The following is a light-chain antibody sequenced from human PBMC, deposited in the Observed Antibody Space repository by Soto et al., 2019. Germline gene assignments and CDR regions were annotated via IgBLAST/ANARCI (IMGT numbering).Light chain of an antibody. Sequence: EIVLTQSPATLSLSPGERGTLSCRASQSVNNYLAWYQQKPGQAPRLLIYDASNSTTGIPASFSGSGSGTDFTLTISSLEPEDFAVYYCQQRSNWPPLTFGGGTKVEIK. CDR1: QSVNNY. J-gene: IGKJ4*01. CDR3: QQRSNWPPLT. CDR2: DAS. V-gene: IGKV3-11*01.